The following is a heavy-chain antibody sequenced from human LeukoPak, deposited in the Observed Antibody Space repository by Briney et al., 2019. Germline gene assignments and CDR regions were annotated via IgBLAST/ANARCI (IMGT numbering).Heavy chain of an antibody. CDR2: IIPIFGTA. V-gene: IGHV1-69*13. D-gene: IGHD6-19*01. CDR3: ARRGRAVAGSFDY. CDR1: GYTFTGYY. J-gene: IGHJ4*02. Sequence: EASVKVSCKASGYTFTGYYIHWVRQAPGQGLEWMGGIIPIFGTANYAQKFQGRVTITADESTSTAYMELSSLRSEDTAVYYCARRGRAVAGSFDYWGQGTLVTVSS.